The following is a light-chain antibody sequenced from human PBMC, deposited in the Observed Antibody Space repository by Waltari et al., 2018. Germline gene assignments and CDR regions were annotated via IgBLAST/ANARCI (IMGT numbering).Light chain of an antibody. V-gene: IGLV7-43*01. Sequence: QTVVTQEPSLTVSPAGTVTRTCASNTGAVTSTYYPNWFQQKPGQAPRGLIYSTSHKHSWSPALFSGALLGGIAALTLSGVQLEDEAEYYCLLYFGGAWVFGGGTKLTVL. CDR1: TGAVTSTYY. CDR2: STS. CDR3: LLYFGGAWV. J-gene: IGLJ3*02.